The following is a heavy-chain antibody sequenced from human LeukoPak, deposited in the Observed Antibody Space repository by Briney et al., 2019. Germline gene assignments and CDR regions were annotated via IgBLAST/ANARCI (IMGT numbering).Heavy chain of an antibody. CDR2: INTNTGNP. D-gene: IGHD3-22*01. CDR1: GYTFTSYA. CDR3: ARACSYYYDSSGYYLHPDAFDI. Sequence: ASVKVSCKASGYTFTSYAMNWVRQAPGQGLEWMGWINTNTGNPTYAQGFTGRFVFSLDTSVSTAYLQISSLKAEDTAVYCCARACSYYYDSSGYYLHPDAFDIWGQGTMVTVSS. V-gene: IGHV7-4-1*02. J-gene: IGHJ3*02.